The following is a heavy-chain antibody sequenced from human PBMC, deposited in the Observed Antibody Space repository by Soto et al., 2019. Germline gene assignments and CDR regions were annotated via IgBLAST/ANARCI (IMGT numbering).Heavy chain of an antibody. J-gene: IGHJ4*02. CDR1: GGSISSGGYY. CDR3: AREEIYYDSSGYFDY. D-gene: IGHD3-22*01. CDR2: IYYSGST. V-gene: IGHV4-31*03. Sequence: SETLSLTCTVSGGSISSGGYYWSWIRQHPGKGLEWIGYIYYSGSTYYNPSLKSRVTISVDTSKNQFSLKLSSVTAADTAVYYCAREEIYYDSSGYFDYWGQGTLVTVSS.